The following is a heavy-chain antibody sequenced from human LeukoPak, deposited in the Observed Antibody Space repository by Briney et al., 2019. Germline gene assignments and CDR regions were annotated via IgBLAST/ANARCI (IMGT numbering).Heavy chain of an antibody. D-gene: IGHD3-22*01. Sequence: GGSLRLSCAASGFTFSDYYMSWIRQAPGKGLEWISYIGTSGPTIYYADSVKGRFSISRDNAKNSLFLQMHSLRAEDTAVYFCARVRYYDSSGYPDYWGQGTLVTVSS. J-gene: IGHJ4*02. CDR3: ARVRYYDSSGYPDY. V-gene: IGHV3-11*04. CDR2: IGTSGPTI. CDR1: GFTFSDYY.